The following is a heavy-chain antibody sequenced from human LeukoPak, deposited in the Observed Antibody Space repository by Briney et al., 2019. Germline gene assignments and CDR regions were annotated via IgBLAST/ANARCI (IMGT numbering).Heavy chain of an antibody. D-gene: IGHD6-19*01. J-gene: IGHJ4*02. Sequence: PGGSLRLSCAASGFTFSGYGMHWVRQAPGKGLEWVAVISYDGSRRFYADSVKGRFTISSDNSKNTVYLQMNSLRAEDTAVYYCAKDGSMRENTGWSGHFDYWGQGTLVTVSS. CDR1: GFTFSGYG. V-gene: IGHV3-30*18. CDR2: ISYDGSRR. CDR3: AKDGSMRENTGWSGHFDY.